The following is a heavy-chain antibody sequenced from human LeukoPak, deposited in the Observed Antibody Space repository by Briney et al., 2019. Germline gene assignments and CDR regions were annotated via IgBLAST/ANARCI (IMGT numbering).Heavy chain of an antibody. CDR1: GYTFTGYY. CDR2: INPNSGNT. CDR3: ARDLRVAIVVVITTPPGY. V-gene: IGHV1-18*04. D-gene: IGHD3-22*01. J-gene: IGHJ4*02. Sequence: ASVKVSCKASGYTFTGYYMHWVRQAPGQGLEWMGWINPNSGNTNYAQKLQGRVTMTTDTSTSTAYMELRSLRSDDTAVYYCARDLRVAIVVVITTPPGYWGQGTLVTVSS.